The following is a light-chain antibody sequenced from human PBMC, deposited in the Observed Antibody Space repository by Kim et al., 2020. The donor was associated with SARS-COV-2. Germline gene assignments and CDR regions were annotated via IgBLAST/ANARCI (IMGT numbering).Light chain of an antibody. V-gene: IGKV1-27*01. J-gene: IGKJ3*01. CDR2: AAS. CDR1: QCISNY. CDR3: QKYNSAPYGFT. Sequence: EGDRVTITCRASQCISNYLAWYQQKPEKVPKLLIYAASTLQSGVPSRFSGSGSGTDFTLTISSLQPEDVATYYCQKYNSAPYGFTFGPGTKVDIK.